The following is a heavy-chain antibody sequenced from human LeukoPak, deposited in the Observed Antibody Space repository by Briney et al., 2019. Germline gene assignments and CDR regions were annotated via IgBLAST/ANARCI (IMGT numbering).Heavy chain of an antibody. V-gene: IGHV4-39*01. Sequence: SETLSLTCTVSGGSISSSSYYWGWIRQPPGKGLEWIGSIYYSGSTYYNPSLKSRVTISVDTSKNQFSLKLSSVTAADTAVYCCARHRYCSSTSCYRSTPLFFGVVFHYFDYWGQGTLVTVSS. CDR3: ARHRYCSSTSCYRSTPLFFGVVFHYFDY. CDR1: GGSISSSSYY. J-gene: IGHJ4*02. D-gene: IGHD2-2*01. CDR2: IYYSGST.